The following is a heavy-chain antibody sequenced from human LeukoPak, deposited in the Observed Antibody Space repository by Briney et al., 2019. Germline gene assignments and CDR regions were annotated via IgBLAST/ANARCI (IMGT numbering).Heavy chain of an antibody. V-gene: IGHV3-7*03. CDR3: VRDGVPERWLHLGY. Sequence: GGSLRLSCAASGFTFSSYWMSWLRQAPGKGLEWVANIKQDGSEKYYVDSVKGRFTISRDNGKNSLYLQMNSLRAEDTAVYYCVRDGVPERWLHLGYWGQGTLVTVSS. D-gene: IGHD5-24*01. J-gene: IGHJ4*02. CDR2: IKQDGSEK. CDR1: GFTFSSYW.